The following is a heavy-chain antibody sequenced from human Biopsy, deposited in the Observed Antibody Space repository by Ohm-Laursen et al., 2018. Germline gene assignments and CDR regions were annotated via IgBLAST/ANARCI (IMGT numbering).Heavy chain of an antibody. CDR2: VYYSGST. V-gene: IGHV4-61*05. Sequence: TLSLTCSVSGGSISSSTYYWGWIRQPPGKGLEWIGDVYYSGSTNRNPSLKSRVTILVDTSKNQFSLKLNSVTAADTAVYYCGRREVVITHDAFDTWGQGTMVTVSS. J-gene: IGHJ3*02. D-gene: IGHD3-22*01. CDR1: GGSISSSTYY. CDR3: GRREVVITHDAFDT.